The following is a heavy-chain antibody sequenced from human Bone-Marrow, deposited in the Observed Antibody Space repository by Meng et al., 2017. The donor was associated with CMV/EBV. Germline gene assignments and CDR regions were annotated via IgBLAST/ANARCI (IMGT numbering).Heavy chain of an antibody. CDR2: ISSSSSYI. CDR1: GFTFSSSS. V-gene: IGHV3-21*01. Sequence: GEPLKISCAASGFTFSSSSLNWVRQAPGKGLEWVSSISSSSSYIYYADSVKGRFTISRDNAKNSLYLQMNSLGPEDTAGYDCSKDSSWNREIDYWGQGTLVTVSS. J-gene: IGHJ4*02. CDR3: SKDSSWNREIDY. D-gene: IGHD1-1*01.